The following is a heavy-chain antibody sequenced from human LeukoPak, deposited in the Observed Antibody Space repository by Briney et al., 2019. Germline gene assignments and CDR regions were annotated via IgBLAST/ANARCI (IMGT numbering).Heavy chain of an antibody. CDR1: GGSFSGYY. V-gene: IGHV4-34*01. Sequence: PSETLSLTCAVYGGSFSGYYWSWIRQPPGKGLEWIGEINHSGSTNYNPSLKSRVTISVDTSKNQFSLKLSSVTAADTAVYYCARRRPYDSSGYYYSMIDYWGQGTLVTVSS. CDR2: INHSGST. CDR3: ARRRPYDSSGYYYSMIDY. J-gene: IGHJ4*02. D-gene: IGHD3-22*01.